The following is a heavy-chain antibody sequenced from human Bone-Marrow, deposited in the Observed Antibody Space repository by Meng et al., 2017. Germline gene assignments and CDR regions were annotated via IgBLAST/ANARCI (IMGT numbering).Heavy chain of an antibody. V-gene: IGHV3-11*01. D-gene: IGHD3-16*01. Sequence: GESLKISCAASGFTFSDYYMSWIRQAPGKGLEWVSYISSSGSTIYYADSVKGRFTISRDNAKNSLYLQMNSLRAEDTAVYYGARWAGGEYYFDYWGQGTLVTVSS. J-gene: IGHJ4*02. CDR2: ISSSGSTI. CDR3: ARWAGGEYYFDY. CDR1: GFTFSDYY.